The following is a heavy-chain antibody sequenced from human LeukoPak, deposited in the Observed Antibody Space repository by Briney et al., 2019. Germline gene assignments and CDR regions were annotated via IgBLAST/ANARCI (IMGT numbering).Heavy chain of an antibody. CDR1: GFTFSSYA. V-gene: IGHV3-64*01. CDR2: ISSNGGST. Sequence: GGSLRLSCAASGFTFSSYAMHWVRQAPGKGLEYVSAISSNGGSTYYANSMKGRFTISRDNSKNTLYLQMGSLRAEDMAVYYCARGSGYGDYSQSTFDIWGQGTMVTVSS. D-gene: IGHD4-17*01. J-gene: IGHJ3*02. CDR3: ARGSGYGDYSQSTFDI.